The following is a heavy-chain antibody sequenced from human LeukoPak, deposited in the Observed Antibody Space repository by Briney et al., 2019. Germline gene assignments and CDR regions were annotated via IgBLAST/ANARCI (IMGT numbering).Heavy chain of an antibody. V-gene: IGHV3-74*01. Sequence: PGGSLRLSCAASGFTFSRYWMHWVRQAPGKGLVWVSRIDSDGSSTGYTDSVKGRFTISRDNAKNTLHLQMNSLRAEDTAVYYCAGGISATGGGWGQGTMVTVSS. J-gene: IGHJ3*01. CDR3: AGGISATGGG. CDR2: IDSDGSST. D-gene: IGHD6-13*01. CDR1: GFTFSRYW.